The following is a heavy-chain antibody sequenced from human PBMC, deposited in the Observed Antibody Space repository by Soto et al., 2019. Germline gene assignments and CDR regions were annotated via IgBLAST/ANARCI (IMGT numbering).Heavy chain of an antibody. Sequence: EVQLVESGGGLVQPGGSLRLSCAASGFTFSSYAMHWVRQAPGKGLEYVSAISSNGGSTYYANSVKGRFTISRDNSKNTLYLQMGSLRAEDMAVYYCSRELYSGSLSRYFDYWGQGTLVTVSS. CDR3: SRELYSGSLSRYFDY. CDR2: ISSNGGST. V-gene: IGHV3-64*01. J-gene: IGHJ4*02. CDR1: GFTFSSYA. D-gene: IGHD1-26*01.